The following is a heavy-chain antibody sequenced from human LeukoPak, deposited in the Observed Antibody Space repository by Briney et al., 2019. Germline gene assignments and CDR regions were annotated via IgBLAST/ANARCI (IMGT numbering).Heavy chain of an antibody. CDR2: VNPDSGGS. D-gene: IGHD3-10*01. J-gene: IGHJ4*02. V-gene: IGHV1-2*02. CDR3: ARGSITLVRDAF. Sequence: ASVKVSCKASGYNFSDYYFHWVRQAPGRGLEWMAWVNPDSGGSTSAQKFQGRVAMTWDTSITTAYPELTRLTSDDTAVYYCARGSITLVRDAFWGQGTLVTVSS. CDR1: GYNFSDYY.